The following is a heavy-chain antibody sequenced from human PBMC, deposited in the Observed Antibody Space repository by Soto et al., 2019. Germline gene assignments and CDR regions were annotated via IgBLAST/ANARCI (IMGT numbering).Heavy chain of an antibody. CDR3: AREDDFWSGYYGY. J-gene: IGHJ4*02. V-gene: IGHV4-61*08. Sequence: SETLSLTCTVSGGSISSGGYYWSWIRQHPGKGLEWIGYIYYSGSTYYNPSLKSRVTISVDTSKNQFSLKLSSVTAADTAVYYCAREDDFWSGYYGYWGQGTLVTVSS. CDR2: IYYSGST. CDR1: GGSISSGGYY. D-gene: IGHD3-3*01.